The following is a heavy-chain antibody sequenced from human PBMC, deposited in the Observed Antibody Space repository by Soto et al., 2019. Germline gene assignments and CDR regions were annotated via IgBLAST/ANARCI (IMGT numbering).Heavy chain of an antibody. J-gene: IGHJ4*02. Sequence: EVQLLESGGGLVQPGGSLRLSCAASGFTFSSYAMSWVRQAPGKGLEWVSAISGSGGSTYYADSVKGRFTISRDNSKNTLYLQMNSLRAEDTAVYYCAKKALYCISTSCPGYYFDYWGQGTLVTVSS. CDR3: AKKALYCISTSCPGYYFDY. CDR1: GFTFSSYA. CDR2: ISGSGGST. D-gene: IGHD2-2*01. V-gene: IGHV3-23*01.